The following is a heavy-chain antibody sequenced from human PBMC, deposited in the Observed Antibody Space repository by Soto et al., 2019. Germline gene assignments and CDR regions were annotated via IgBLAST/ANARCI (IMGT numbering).Heavy chain of an antibody. CDR1: GFTFSGSA. Sequence: EVQLVESGGGSVQPGGSLKLSCAASGFTFSGSAMHWVRQASGKGLEWVGRIRSKANSYATAYAPSVKGRFTVSRDDSRNTTYLQLNSLKSEDTAVYYCTPEGTGFDYWGQGTLVTVSS. J-gene: IGHJ4*02. CDR3: TPEGTGFDY. D-gene: IGHD1-1*01. CDR2: IRSKANSYAT. V-gene: IGHV3-73*02.